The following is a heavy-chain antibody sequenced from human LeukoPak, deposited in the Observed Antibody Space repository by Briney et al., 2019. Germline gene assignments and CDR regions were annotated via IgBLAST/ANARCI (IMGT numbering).Heavy chain of an antibody. J-gene: IGHJ3*02. V-gene: IGHV4-59*01. CDR2: IYYSGST. Sequence: SETLSLTCTVSGGSISSYYWSWIRQPPGKGLEWIGYIYYSGSTNYNPSLKSRVTISVDTSKNQFSLKLSSVTAAYTAVYYCARDSTHAFDIWGQGTMVTVSS. CDR1: GGSISSYY. D-gene: IGHD2-15*01. CDR3: ARDSTHAFDI.